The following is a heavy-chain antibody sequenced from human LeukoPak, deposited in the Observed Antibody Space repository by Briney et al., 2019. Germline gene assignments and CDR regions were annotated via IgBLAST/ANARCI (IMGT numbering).Heavy chain of an antibody. Sequence: GGSLRLXCAASGFTFRSYSMKWVRQAPGKGLESVSSIGPSSSSIYYADSVKGRFTISRDNAKNSLYLHVNSLRAEDTAVYYCAREAGEAFDIWGQGTMVTVSS. D-gene: IGHD7-27*01. CDR1: GFTFRSYS. CDR3: AREAGEAFDI. CDR2: IGPSSSSI. V-gene: IGHV3-21*01. J-gene: IGHJ3*02.